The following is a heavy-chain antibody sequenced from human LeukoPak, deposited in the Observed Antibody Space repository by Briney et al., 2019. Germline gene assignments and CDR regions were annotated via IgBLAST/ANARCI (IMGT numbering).Heavy chain of an antibody. D-gene: IGHD2-2*01. Sequence: ASVKVSCKASGYTFTSYDINWVRQATGQGLEWMGWMNPNSGNTGYAQKFQGRVTMTRNTSISTAYMELSSLRSEDTAVYYCARDPLKYCSSTSCSSYWGQGTLVTVSS. CDR2: MNPNSGNT. CDR3: ARDPLKYCSSTSCSSY. CDR1: GYTFTSYD. J-gene: IGHJ4*02. V-gene: IGHV1-8*01.